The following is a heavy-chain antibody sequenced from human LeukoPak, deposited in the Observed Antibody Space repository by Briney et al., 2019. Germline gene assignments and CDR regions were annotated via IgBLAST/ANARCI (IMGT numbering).Heavy chain of an antibody. J-gene: IGHJ5*02. Sequence: SETLSLTCTVSGASITSDYWSRIRQPPGKGLEWIGNIYYTGSANYNPSLMSRVTISLDMSYNHFSLKLSSVTAADTAVYYCARGEWWFDPWGQGTLVTVSS. CDR2: IYYTGSA. D-gene: IGHD2-8*01. CDR1: GASITSDY. CDR3: ARGEWWFDP. V-gene: IGHV4-59*01.